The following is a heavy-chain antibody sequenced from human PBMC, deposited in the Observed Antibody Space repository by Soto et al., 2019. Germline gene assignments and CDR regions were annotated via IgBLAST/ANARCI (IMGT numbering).Heavy chain of an antibody. CDR3: ARHFGYYGMDV. V-gene: IGHV4-31*03. J-gene: IGHJ6*02. CDR1: GGSISSGGYY. CDR2: IYYSGST. Sequence: QVQLQESGPGLVKPSQTLSLTCTVSGGSISSGGYYWSWIRQHTGKGLEWVGYIYYSGSTYYNPSLKSRGTISVDTSKNQFSRKLSSVTAADTAVYYCARHFGYYGMDVGGQGTPVTVSS. D-gene: IGHD3-3*01.